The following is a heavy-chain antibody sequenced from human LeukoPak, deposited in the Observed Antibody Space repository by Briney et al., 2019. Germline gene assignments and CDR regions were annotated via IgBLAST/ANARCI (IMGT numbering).Heavy chain of an antibody. D-gene: IGHD4-17*01. V-gene: IGHV3-21*01. CDR3: ARNKINTVTTGWYFDL. CDR2: VSIGGSFI. CDR1: GFTFSSYG. J-gene: IGHJ2*01. Sequence: GGSLRLSCAASGFTFSSYGMNWVRQAPGKGLEWVSFVSIGGSFIYYADAVKGRFTISRDDAKNSLYLQMNSLTAEDTAEYYCARNKINTVTTGWYFDLWGRGTLVSVSS.